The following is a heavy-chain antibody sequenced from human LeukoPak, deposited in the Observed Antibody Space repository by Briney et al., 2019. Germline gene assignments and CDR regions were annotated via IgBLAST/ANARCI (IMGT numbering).Heavy chain of an antibody. Sequence: EASVKVSCKASGYNFTTYGFCWVRQAPGHGLEWMGWISANNGKTAYAQKFQGRVTLTTDTSTTTAYLELRTLRPDDTAVYYCAKVAGDRMDYWGQGTLVTVSS. J-gene: IGHJ4*02. CDR2: ISANNGKT. V-gene: IGHV1-18*01. CDR3: AKVAGDRMDY. CDR1: GYNFTTYG. D-gene: IGHD6-13*01.